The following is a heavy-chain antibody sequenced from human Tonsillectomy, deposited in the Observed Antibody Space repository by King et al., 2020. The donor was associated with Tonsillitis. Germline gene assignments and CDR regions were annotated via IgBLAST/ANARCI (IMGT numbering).Heavy chain of an antibody. J-gene: IGHJ5*02. D-gene: IGHD5-18*01. V-gene: IGHV4-59*01. CDR2: IYYSGST. CDR3: ARMENTAMVRWGWFDP. Sequence: VQLQESGPGLVKPSETLSLTCTVSGGSISSYYWSWIRQPPGKGLEWIGYIYYSGSTNYNPSLKSRVTISVDTSKNQFSLKLSSVTAADTAVYYCARMENTAMVRWGWFDPWGQGTLVTVSS. CDR1: GGSISSYY.